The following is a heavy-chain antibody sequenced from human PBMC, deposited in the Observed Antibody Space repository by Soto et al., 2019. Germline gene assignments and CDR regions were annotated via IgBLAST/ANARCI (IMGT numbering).Heavy chain of an antibody. CDR2: IYYSGST. V-gene: IGHV4-39*01. CDR1: GGSISSSSYY. D-gene: IGHD2-2*01. Sequence: QLQLQESGPGLVKPSETLSLTCTVSGGSISSSSYYWGWIRQPPGKGLEWIGSIYYSGSTYYNPSLKSRVTISVDTSKNQFSLKLSSVTAADTAVYYCASPRFSTSGFDYWGQGTLVTVSS. J-gene: IGHJ4*02. CDR3: ASPRFSTSGFDY.